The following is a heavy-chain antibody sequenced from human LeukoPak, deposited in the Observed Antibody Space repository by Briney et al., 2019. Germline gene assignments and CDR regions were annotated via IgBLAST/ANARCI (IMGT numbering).Heavy chain of an antibody. V-gene: IGHV3-48*03. CDR3: ARDRVRYYDWLHGDYGRDV. J-gene: IGHJ6*04. CDR2: ISSSVSTI. CDR1: GFTFTSYE. Sequence: RGSLRLSCAASGFTFTSYEMNWVRQAPGKGLEWVSYISSSVSTIYYAKSVKGRFTISSDKATNSLYLQMNSLRAEDTAVCYCARDRVRYYDWLHGDYGRDVWGKGTTVTVSS. D-gene: IGHD3-9*01.